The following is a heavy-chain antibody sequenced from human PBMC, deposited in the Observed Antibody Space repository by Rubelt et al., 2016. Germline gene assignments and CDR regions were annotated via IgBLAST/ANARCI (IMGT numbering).Heavy chain of an antibody. CDR1: GFTFRSYG. CDR2: LRYDGSNK. Sequence: QVQLVESGGGVVQPGGSLRLSCAASGFTFRSYGMPWVRQAPGKGLERVAFLRYDGSNKYYADSVKGRVPISRENSKSPLYLQMNCRRAEDTAVYYWAKPAGLDNGINAEYYQHWGQGTLVTVSS. D-gene: IGHD4-17*01. J-gene: IGHJ1*01. CDR3: AKPAGLDNGINAEYYQH. V-gene: IGHV3-30*02.